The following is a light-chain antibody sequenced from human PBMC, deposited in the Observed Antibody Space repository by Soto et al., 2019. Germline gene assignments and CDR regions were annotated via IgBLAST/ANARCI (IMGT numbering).Light chain of an antibody. Sequence: EIVLTQSPATLSLSPGERATLSCRASQSVSSYLAWYQQKPGQAPRLVIYDVSSRATGVPPRFSGSGSGTDFTLTISSLEPEDFAFYYCLQRSTWYTFGQGTNLEIK. V-gene: IGKV3-11*01. CDR1: QSVSSY. J-gene: IGKJ2*01. CDR3: LQRSTWYT. CDR2: DVS.